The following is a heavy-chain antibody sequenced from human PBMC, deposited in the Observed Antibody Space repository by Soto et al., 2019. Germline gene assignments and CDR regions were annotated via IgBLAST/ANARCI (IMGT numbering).Heavy chain of an antibody. CDR2: ISSSGSTI. Sequence: PGGSLRLSCAASGFTFSSYEMNWVRQAPGKGLEWVSYISSSGSTIYYADSVKGRFTISRDNAKNSLYLQMNSLRAEDTAVYYCACAEYSSRWYWFELCGQGTLHTFSS. V-gene: IGHV3-48*03. CDR1: GFTFSSYE. D-gene: IGHD6-13*01. CDR3: ACAEYSSRWYWFEL. J-gene: IGHJ5*02.